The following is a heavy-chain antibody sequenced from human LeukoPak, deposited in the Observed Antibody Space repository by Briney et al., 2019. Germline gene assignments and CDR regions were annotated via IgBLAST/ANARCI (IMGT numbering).Heavy chain of an antibody. D-gene: IGHD4-17*01. CDR3: ARDRTTVTTFDY. V-gene: IGHV3-21*01. J-gene: IGHJ4*02. CDR2: ISSSSSYI. CDR1: GFAFSSYA. Sequence: GGSLRLSCAASGFAFSSYALIWVRQAPGKGLEWVSSISSSSSYIYYADSVKGRFTISRDNAKNSLYLQMNTLRAEDTAVYYCARDRTTVTTFDYWGQGTLVTVSS.